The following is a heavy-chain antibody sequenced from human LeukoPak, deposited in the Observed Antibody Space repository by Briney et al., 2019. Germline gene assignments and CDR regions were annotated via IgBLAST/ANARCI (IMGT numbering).Heavy chain of an antibody. CDR1: GFTVSSNY. CDR2: IYSGGST. CDR3: ARDLVGGWDDSSGYYYGYFDY. D-gene: IGHD3-22*01. V-gene: IGHV3-53*04. J-gene: IGHJ4*02. Sequence: PGGSLRLSCAASGFTVSSNYMSWVRQAPGKGLEWVSVIYSGGSTYYADSVKGRFTISRHNSKNTLYLQMNSLRAEDTAVYYCARDLVGGWDDSSGYYYGYFDYWGQGTLVTVSS.